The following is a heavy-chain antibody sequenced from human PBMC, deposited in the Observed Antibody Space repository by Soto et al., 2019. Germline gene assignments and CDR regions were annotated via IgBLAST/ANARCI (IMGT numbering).Heavy chain of an antibody. Sequence: GGSLRLSCPASGFTLSNAWMSWVRQAPGKGLEWVGHIKSKADGGTTDYAAPVKGRFTILRDDSKNTLYLQMSSLETEDTAVYYCTTEAYFYGSGSSLFDYWGQGTLVTV. CDR1: GFTLSNAW. D-gene: IGHD3-10*01. V-gene: IGHV3-15*01. CDR2: IKSKADGGTT. CDR3: TTEAYFYGSGSSLFDY. J-gene: IGHJ4*02.